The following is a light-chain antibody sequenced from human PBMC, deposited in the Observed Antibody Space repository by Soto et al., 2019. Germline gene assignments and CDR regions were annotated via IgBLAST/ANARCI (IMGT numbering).Light chain of an antibody. Sequence: QSVMTQPPSVSAAPGQKVTISCSGSSSNIGGNSVSWYQQLPGTAPKLLIYDDDKRPSGIPDRFSGSKSGTSATLGISGLQAEDEADYYCNSYRDNNTWVFGGGTKLTVL. CDR3: NSYRDNNTWV. CDR2: DDD. J-gene: IGLJ3*02. V-gene: IGLV1-51*01. CDR1: SSNIGGNS.